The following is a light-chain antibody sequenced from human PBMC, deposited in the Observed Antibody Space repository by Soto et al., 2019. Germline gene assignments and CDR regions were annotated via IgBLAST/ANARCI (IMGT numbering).Light chain of an antibody. V-gene: IGKV3-20*01. J-gene: IGKJ1*01. CDR2: GAS. CDR1: QSVSSY. CDR3: QQYGGSPWT. Sequence: EIVLTESPGTLSLSPGERATLSCRASQSVSSYSAWYHQKPGQAPRLLIYGASRRATGFPDRFSGSGSGTDFTLTISRLEPEDFEVYYCQQYGGSPWTFGQGTKVDI.